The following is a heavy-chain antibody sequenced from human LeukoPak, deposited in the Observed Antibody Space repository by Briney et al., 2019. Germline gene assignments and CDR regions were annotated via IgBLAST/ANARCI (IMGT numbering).Heavy chain of an antibody. V-gene: IGHV3-9*01. J-gene: IGHJ4*02. CDR1: GFTFSNYY. D-gene: IGHD3-10*01. CDR2: ISWNSGSI. Sequence: GGSLRLSCAASGFTFSNYYMNWVRQAPGKGLEWVSGISWNSGSIGYADSVKGRFTISRDNAKNSLYLQMNSLRAEDTALYYCAKEVPYGSGSYYDYWGQGTLVTASS. CDR3: AKEVPYGSGSYYDY.